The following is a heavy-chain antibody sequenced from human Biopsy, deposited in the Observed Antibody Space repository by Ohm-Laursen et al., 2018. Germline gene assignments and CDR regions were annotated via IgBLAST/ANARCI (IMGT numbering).Heavy chain of an antibody. V-gene: IGHV4-59*11. D-gene: IGHD4-23*01. CDR3: ARGLNEYGGLYFPH. Sequence: TLSLTCPVSGGSFTGHYWTWIRQPPGKGLEWIGHISHTGYTSYKSSLKSRVTISLDTSRKHFSLRLTSLAAADTAVYYCARGLNEYGGLYFPHWGQGTLVTGSS. J-gene: IGHJ1*01. CDR1: GGSFTGHY. CDR2: ISHTGYT.